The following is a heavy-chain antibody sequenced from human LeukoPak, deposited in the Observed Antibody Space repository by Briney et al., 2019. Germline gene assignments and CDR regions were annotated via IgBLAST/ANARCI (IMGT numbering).Heavy chain of an antibody. CDR1: GGSISSYY. D-gene: IGHD2-15*01. Sequence: SETLSLTCTVSGGSISSYYWSWIRQPPGKGLEWIGRIYTSGSTNYNPSLKSRVTMSVDTSKNQFSLKLSSVTAADTAVYYCATSSPDCSGGSCYLDYYGMDVWGQGTTVTVSS. CDR2: IYTSGST. V-gene: IGHV4-4*07. J-gene: IGHJ6*02. CDR3: ATSSPDCSGGSCYLDYYGMDV.